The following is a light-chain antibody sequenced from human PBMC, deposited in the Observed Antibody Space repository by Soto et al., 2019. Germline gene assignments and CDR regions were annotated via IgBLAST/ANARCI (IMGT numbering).Light chain of an antibody. CDR3: QQYSNLPT. CDR2: GAS. CDR1: QSVSRN. J-gene: IGKJ5*01. Sequence: IVMAQFPVTLSVSPGERATLSCRASQSVSRNLAWYQQRPGQAPRLLISGASTRATGIAARFSGSGAGTEFTLTITSLQSEDSAIYFRQQYSNLPTFGQGTRLEIK. V-gene: IGKV3-15*01.